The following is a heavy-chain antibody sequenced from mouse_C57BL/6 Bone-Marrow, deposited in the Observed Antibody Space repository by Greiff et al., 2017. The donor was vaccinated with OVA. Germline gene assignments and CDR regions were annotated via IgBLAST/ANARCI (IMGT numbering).Heavy chain of an antibody. V-gene: IGHV1-50*01. CDR1: GYTFTSYW. CDR3: AREKVTTVVEDY. D-gene: IGHD1-1*01. Sequence: QVQLQQPGAELVKPGASVNLSCKASGYTFTSYWMPWVKQRPGQGLEWIGEIDPSDSYTNYTQKFKGKATLTVDTSSSTAYMQLSSLTSEDSAVYYCAREKVTTVVEDYWGQGTTLTVSS. J-gene: IGHJ2*01. CDR2: IDPSDSYT.